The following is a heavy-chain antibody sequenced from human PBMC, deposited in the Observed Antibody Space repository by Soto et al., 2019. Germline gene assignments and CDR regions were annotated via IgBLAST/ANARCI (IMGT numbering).Heavy chain of an antibody. V-gene: IGHV4-34*01. CDR1: GTSFTVYC. Sequence: SETRSLTVTVYGTSFTVYCWGWIRQPPGKALDWIGETNHSGSTNYNPCLKSRVTISVDTSKNQFSLKRGSVTAAATAVYYCASDGAGSGWDRFDPWGQGTLVTVSS. D-gene: IGHD6-19*01. CDR3: ASDGAGSGWDRFDP. CDR2: TNHSGST. J-gene: IGHJ5*02.